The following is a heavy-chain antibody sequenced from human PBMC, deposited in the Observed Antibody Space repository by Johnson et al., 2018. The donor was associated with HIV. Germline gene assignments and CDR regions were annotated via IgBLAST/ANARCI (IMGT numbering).Heavy chain of an antibody. CDR2: ISYDGSNK. CDR1: GFTFSSYA. CDR3: ARGDSSGWDAFDI. Sequence: VQLVESGGGVVQPGRSLRLSCAASGFTFSSYAMHWVRQAPGKGLEWVAVISYDGSNKYYADSVKGRFTISRDNSKNTLYLQMNSLRAEDTAVYYCARGDSSGWDAFDIWGQGTMVTVSS. J-gene: IGHJ3*02. V-gene: IGHV3-30*14. D-gene: IGHD6-19*01.